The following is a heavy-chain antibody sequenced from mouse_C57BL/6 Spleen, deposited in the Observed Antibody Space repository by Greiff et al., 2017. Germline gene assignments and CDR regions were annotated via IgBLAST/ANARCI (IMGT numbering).Heavy chain of an antibody. J-gene: IGHJ2*01. CDR2: ISSGSSTI. D-gene: IGHD2-12*01. V-gene: IGHV5-17*01. CDR3: ASDSPYYFDY. CDR1: GFTFSDYG. Sequence: EVQLVESGGGLVKPGGSLKLSCAASGFTFSDYGMHWVRQAPEKGLEWVAYISSGSSTIYYADTVKGRFTISRDHAKNTLFLQMTSLRSEDTAMYYCASDSPYYFDYRGQGTTLTVSS.